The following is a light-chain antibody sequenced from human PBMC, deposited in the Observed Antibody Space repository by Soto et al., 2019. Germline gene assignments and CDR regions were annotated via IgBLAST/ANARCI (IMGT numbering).Light chain of an antibody. Sequence: LTQSPGTLSLSPGESATLSCRASQSISSSYLAWYQQKPGQAPRLLIYGASNRATAIPDRFSGSGSGTDFTLTISRLEREDFAVYYCQQSDDSPGTFGQGTKVEIK. J-gene: IGKJ1*01. CDR1: QSISSSY. CDR2: GAS. V-gene: IGKV3-20*01. CDR3: QQSDDSPGT.